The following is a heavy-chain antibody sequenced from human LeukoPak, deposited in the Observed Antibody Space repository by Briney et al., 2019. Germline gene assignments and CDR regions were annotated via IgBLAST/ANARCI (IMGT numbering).Heavy chain of an antibody. Sequence: GGSLRLSCAASGFTFNSYAMHWVGQAPGEGLEYVSGIRSKGGSTYYVNSVKGRFTICRDNSKNTLYLQMDSLRAEDMGVYHCARDYRMTTVPTGAFDFWRQGTMVTVSS. V-gene: IGHV3-64*01. CDR2: IRSKGGST. D-gene: IGHD4-17*01. CDR1: GFTFNSYA. CDR3: ARDYRMTTVPTGAFDF. J-gene: IGHJ3*01.